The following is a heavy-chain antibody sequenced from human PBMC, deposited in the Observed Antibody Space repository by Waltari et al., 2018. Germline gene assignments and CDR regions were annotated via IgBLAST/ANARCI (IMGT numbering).Heavy chain of an antibody. CDR2: IYTSGST. CDR3: ARGQQLVRLIDY. CDR1: GGSISSGSYY. V-gene: IGHV4-61*02. D-gene: IGHD6-13*01. Sequence: QVQLQESGPGLVKPSQTLSLTCTVSGGSISSGSYYWSWTRQPAGKGLEWIGRIYTSGSTNYNPSLKSRVTISVDTSKNQFSLKLSSVTAADMAVYYCARGQQLVRLIDYWGQGTLVTVSS. J-gene: IGHJ4*02.